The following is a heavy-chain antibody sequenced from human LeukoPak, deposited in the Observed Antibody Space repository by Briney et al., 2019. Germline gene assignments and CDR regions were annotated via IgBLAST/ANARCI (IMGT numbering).Heavy chain of an antibody. CDR2: INIGGTNT. CDR3: ATDGAAFDT. Sequence: PGGSLRLSCAASGFTFSDYYMRWSRQAPGKGLEWLSYINIGGTNTHYADPVKGRFTISRYNAKKSLYLELNNPRAEDTALYYCATDGAAFDTCGQAVLVTVSS. J-gene: IGHJ5*02. CDR1: GFTFSDYY. V-gene: IGHV3-11*01.